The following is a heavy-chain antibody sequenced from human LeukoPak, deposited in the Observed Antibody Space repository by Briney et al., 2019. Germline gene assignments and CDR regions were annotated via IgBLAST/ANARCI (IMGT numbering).Heavy chain of an antibody. Sequence: RASVKVSCKVSGYTLTELSMHWVRQAPGKGLEWMGGFDPEDGETIYAQKFQGRVTMTEDTSTDTAYMELSSLRSEDTAVYYCATVTYYDYVWGSYRWYFQHWGQGTLVTVSS. V-gene: IGHV1-24*01. D-gene: IGHD3-16*02. CDR1: GYTLTELS. CDR2: FDPEDGET. J-gene: IGHJ1*01. CDR3: ATVTYYDYVWGSYRWYFQH.